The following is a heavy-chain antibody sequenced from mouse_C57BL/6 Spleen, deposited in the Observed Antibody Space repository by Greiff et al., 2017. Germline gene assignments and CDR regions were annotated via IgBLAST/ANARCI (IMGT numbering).Heavy chain of an antibody. J-gene: IGHJ4*01. D-gene: IGHD1-1*01. V-gene: IGHV1-76*01. CDR1: GYTFTDYY. CDR3: AGDGSSHYYAMDY. Sequence: VQLQQSGAELVRPGASVKLSCKASGYTFTDYYINWVKQRPGQGLEWIARIYPGSGNTYYNEKFKGKATLTAEKSSSTAYMQLSSLTSEDSAVYFCAGDGSSHYYAMDYWGQGTSVTVAS. CDR2: IYPGSGNT.